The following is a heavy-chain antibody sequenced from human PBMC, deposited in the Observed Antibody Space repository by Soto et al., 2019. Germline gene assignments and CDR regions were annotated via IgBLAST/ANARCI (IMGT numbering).Heavy chain of an antibody. D-gene: IGHD2-15*01. CDR2: IKQDGSEK. CDR1: GFTFSSYW. V-gene: IGHV3-7*01. CDR3: ARETGYCSGGSCHGRVPGIYYYYYYYMDV. Sequence: GGSLRLSCAASGFTFSSYWMSWVRQAPGKGLEWVANIKQDGSEKYYVDSVKGRFTISRDNAKNSLYLQMNSLRAEDTAVYYCARETGYCSGGSCHGRVPGIYYYYYYYMDVWGKGTTVTVSS. J-gene: IGHJ6*03.